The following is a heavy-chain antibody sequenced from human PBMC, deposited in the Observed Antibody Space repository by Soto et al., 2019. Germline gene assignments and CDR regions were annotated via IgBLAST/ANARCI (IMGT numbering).Heavy chain of an antibody. CDR3: ARVSGYYDSSGYGLDY. D-gene: IGHD3-22*01. J-gene: IGHJ4*02. Sequence: SVKVSCKASGGTFSSYAISWVRQAPGQGLEWMGGTIPIFGTANYAQKFQGRVTITADESTSTAYMELSSLRSEDTAVYYCARVSGYYDSSGYGLDYWGQGTLVTVSS. V-gene: IGHV1-69*13. CDR2: TIPIFGTA. CDR1: GGTFSSYA.